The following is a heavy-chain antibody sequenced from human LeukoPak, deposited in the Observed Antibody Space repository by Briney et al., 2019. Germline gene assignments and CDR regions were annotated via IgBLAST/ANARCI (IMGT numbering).Heavy chain of an antibody. J-gene: IGHJ4*02. Sequence: SETLSLTCGVFSGSFRGFYWTWIRQPPGKGLEGIGEIDQSGSPTYNSSLESRVTMSVDTSKSHFSLKLNSLTAADTATYYCAGGPGHDFWSGYARYWGQGTLVTVSS. V-gene: IGHV4-34*01. D-gene: IGHD3-3*01. CDR2: IDQSGSP. CDR1: SGSFRGFY. CDR3: AGGPGHDFWSGYARY.